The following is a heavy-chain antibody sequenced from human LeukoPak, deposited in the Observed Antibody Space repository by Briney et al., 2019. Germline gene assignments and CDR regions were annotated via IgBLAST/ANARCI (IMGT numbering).Heavy chain of an antibody. CDR3: ARVRPYSSSWYVLFNYYGMDV. CDR1: GYTFTGYY. D-gene: IGHD6-13*01. J-gene: IGHJ6*02. CDR2: INPNSGGT. V-gene: IGHV1-2*02. Sequence: GASVKVSCKAFGYTFTGYYMHWVRQAPGQGLEWMGWINPNSGGTNYAQKFQGRVTMTRDTFISTAYMELSRLRSDDTAVYYCARVRPYSSSWYVLFNYYGMDVWGQGTTVTVSS.